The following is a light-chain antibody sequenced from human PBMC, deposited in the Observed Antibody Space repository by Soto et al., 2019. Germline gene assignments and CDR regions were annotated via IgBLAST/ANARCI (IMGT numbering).Light chain of an antibody. CDR3: QQSYSTSSLT. Sequence: DLQLTQSPSSLSASVGDRVTITCRASQSISSYLNWYQQKPGKAPKLLIYAASSLQSGVPSRFSGSGSGTDFTLTISSLQPEDFAPYYCQQSYSTSSLTCGGGTKVEIK. V-gene: IGKV1-39*01. CDR1: QSISSY. J-gene: IGKJ4*01. CDR2: AAS.